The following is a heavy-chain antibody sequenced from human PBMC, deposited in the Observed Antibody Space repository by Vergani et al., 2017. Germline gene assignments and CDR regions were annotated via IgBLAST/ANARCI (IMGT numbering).Heavy chain of an antibody. J-gene: IGHJ3*02. D-gene: IGHD5-12*01. CDR1: GYSFTSYW. Sequence: EVQLVQSGAAVKTPGESLKISCKGSGYSFTSYWIGWVRQMPGKGLEWMGIIYPGDSDTRYSPSFQGQVNISADKSISTAYRQWSSLKASDTAMYYCASNVDIVATTRYAFDIWGKGTMVTVSS. CDR3: ASNVDIVATTRYAFDI. CDR2: IYPGDSDT. V-gene: IGHV5-51*01.